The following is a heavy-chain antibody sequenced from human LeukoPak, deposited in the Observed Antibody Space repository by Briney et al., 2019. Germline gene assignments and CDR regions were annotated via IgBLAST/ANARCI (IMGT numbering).Heavy chain of an antibody. CDR2: IHYSGST. J-gene: IGHJ4*02. V-gene: IGHV4-31*03. CDR1: GGSISSGGYY. Sequence: SQTPSLTCTVSGGSISSGGYYWSWIRQHPGKGLEWIGYIHYSGSTYYNPSLRSRVTISVDTSESQFSLKLRSMTAADTAVYYCARASYCNGGSCHLAYWGQGVLVTVSS. CDR3: ARASYCNGGSCHLAY. D-gene: IGHD2-15*01.